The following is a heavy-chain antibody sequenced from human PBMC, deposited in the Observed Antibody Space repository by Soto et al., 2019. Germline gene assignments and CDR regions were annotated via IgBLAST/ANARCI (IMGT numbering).Heavy chain of an antibody. J-gene: IGHJ4*02. CDR2: INPYNGNT. CDR3: ARDLAAAGQFDY. D-gene: IGHD6-13*01. Sequence: QVQLVQSGAEVKKPGASVKVSCKASGYTFTSYSISWVRQAPGQGLEWMGWINPYNGNTNYAQKLQGRVTMTTDTSTSTAYMALRSLRSDATAVYYCARDLAAAGQFDYWGQGTLVTVSS. V-gene: IGHV1-18*01. CDR1: GYTFTSYS.